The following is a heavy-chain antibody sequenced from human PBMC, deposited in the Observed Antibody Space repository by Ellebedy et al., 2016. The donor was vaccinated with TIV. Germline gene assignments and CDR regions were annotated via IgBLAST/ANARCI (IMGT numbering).Heavy chain of an antibody. V-gene: IGHV1-18*01. CDR1: GYTFTSYG. Sequence: ASVKVSCKASGYTFTSYGISWVRQAPGQGLEWMGWISAYNGNTNYAQKLQGRVTMTTDTSTSTAYMELRSLRSDDTAVYYCARDWGTRGWFGEDLAVWYFDLWGRGTLVTVSS. CDR3: ARDWGTRGWFGEDLAVWYFDL. D-gene: IGHD3-10*01. J-gene: IGHJ2*01. CDR2: ISAYNGNT.